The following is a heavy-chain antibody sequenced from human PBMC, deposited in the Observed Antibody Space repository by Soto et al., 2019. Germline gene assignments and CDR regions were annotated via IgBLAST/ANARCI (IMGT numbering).Heavy chain of an antibody. V-gene: IGHV1-3*01. CDR1: GYTFTSYA. J-gene: IGHJ4*02. CDR2: INAGNGNT. CDR3: ARGEVAIAVAGTALGY. D-gene: IGHD6-19*01. Sequence: ASVKVSCKASGYTFTSYAMHWVRQAPGQRLEWMGWINAGNGNTKYSQKFQGRVTITRDTSASTAYMELSSLRSDDTAVYYCARGEVAIAVAGTALGYWGQGTLVTVSS.